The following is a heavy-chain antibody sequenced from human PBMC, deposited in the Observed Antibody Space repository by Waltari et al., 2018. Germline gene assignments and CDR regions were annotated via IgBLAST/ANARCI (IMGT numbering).Heavy chain of an antibody. CDR1: GFTFSSYS. V-gene: IGHV3-48*01. J-gene: IGHJ6*02. CDR3: ARDTRRSMDV. CDR2: ISSSSSTI. Sequence: EVQLVESGGGLVQPGGSLRLSCAASGFTFSSYSMNWVRQAPGKGLEWVSYISSSSSTIYYADSVKGRFTISRDNAKNSLYLQMNSLRAEDTAVYYCARDTRRSMDVWGQGTTVTVSS.